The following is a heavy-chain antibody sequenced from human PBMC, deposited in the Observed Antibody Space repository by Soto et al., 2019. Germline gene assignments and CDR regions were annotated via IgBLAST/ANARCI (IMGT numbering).Heavy chain of an antibody. CDR2: IWYDGSNK. CDR1: GFTFSSYG. Sequence: QPGGSLRLSCAASGFTFSSYGMHWVRQAPGKXLEWVAVIWYDGSNKYYADSVKGRFTTSRDNSKNTLYLQMNGLRAEDTAVYYCARDQSEYYDFWSGQSFGPGDYWGQGTLVPVSS. V-gene: IGHV3-33*01. J-gene: IGHJ4*02. CDR3: ARDQSEYYDFWSGQSFGPGDY. D-gene: IGHD3-3*01.